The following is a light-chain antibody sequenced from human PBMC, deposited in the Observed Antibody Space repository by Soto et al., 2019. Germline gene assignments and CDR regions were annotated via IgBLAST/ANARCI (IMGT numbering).Light chain of an antibody. CDR3: QHYGTSAT. Sequence: EVVLTQSPGTLSLSPGERATLSCRASQTVTTDYLSWYQQKPGQAPRLLIFGTSTRATGIPDRFSGRRSGTDFSLTISRLEPKDFAVYYCQHYGTSATFGQGTKVDI. J-gene: IGKJ1*01. CDR2: GTS. CDR1: QTVTTDY. V-gene: IGKV3-20*01.